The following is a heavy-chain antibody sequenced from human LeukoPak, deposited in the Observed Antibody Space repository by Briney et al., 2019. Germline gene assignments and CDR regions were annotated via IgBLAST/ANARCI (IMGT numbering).Heavy chain of an antibody. D-gene: IGHD6-19*01. CDR1: GFTFSGYS. Sequence: GGSLRLSCSASGFTFSGYSMTWVRQAPGKELEWVSYISSSSSNIYYADSVKGRFTVSRDNAKNSLYLQMNSLRAEDTAVYYCARWSTNGWYYFDCWGQGTLVTVSS. V-gene: IGHV3-21*01. CDR3: ARWSTNGWYYFDC. J-gene: IGHJ4*02. CDR2: ISSSSSNI.